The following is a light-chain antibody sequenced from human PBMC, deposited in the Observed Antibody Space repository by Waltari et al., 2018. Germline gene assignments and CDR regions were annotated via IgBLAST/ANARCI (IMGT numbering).Light chain of an antibody. V-gene: IGLV2-8*01. CDR2: EVS. CDR1: SSDGGRYNY. CDR3: SSYAGSNNVV. Sequence: QSALTQPPSASGSPGQSVTISCTGTSSDGGRYNYVSWYQQHPGKAPKLMIYEVSKRPSGVPARLFGSKSGNTASLTVSGLQAEDEADYYCSSYAGSNNVVFGGGTKLTVL. J-gene: IGLJ2*01.